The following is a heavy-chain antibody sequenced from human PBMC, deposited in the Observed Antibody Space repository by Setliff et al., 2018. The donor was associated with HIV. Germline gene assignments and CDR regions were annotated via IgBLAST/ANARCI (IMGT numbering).Heavy chain of an antibody. J-gene: IGHJ3*02. CDR2: YYNGGT. CDR1: GASINSHY. V-gene: IGHV4-59*11. Sequence: KASETLSLTCTVSGASINSHYWNWVRQSPAKGLEWIGYYYNGGTSYNPSLQSRVTISVDTPKNQFSLHLNSVTAADTAVYCCARKEKGGAFDIWGLGTLVTVSS. CDR3: ARKEKGGAFDI.